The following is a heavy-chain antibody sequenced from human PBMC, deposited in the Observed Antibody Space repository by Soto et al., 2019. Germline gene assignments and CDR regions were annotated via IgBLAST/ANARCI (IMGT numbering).Heavy chain of an antibody. V-gene: IGHV5-51*01. D-gene: IGHD3-10*01. J-gene: IGHJ3*02. CDR2: IYPGDSDT. CDR1: GYSFTNYW. Sequence: EVQLVQSGAEVKQPGESLKISCKGFGYSFTNYWIVWVRQMPGKGLEWMGLIYPGDSDTRYRPSFQGQVIISVDKAISPGYLQWSSLKASDTATYYCARRTRAGSGTYYAFDIWGQGTMVTVSS. CDR3: ARRTRAGSGTYYAFDI.